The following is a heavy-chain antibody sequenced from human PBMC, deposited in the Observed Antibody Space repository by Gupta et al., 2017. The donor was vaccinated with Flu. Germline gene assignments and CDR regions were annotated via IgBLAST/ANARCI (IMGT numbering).Heavy chain of an antibody. D-gene: IGHD3-3*01. CDR3: AKEDRGDFWSGYSVDY. V-gene: IGHV3-23*01. CDR1: GLPFSSYA. J-gene: IGHJ4*02. Sequence: EVQLLESGGGLVQPGGSLRLSCAASGLPFSSYAMSWVRQAPGKGLEWVSAISGSATSTDYVDSVKGRFTISRDNSKNTLYLQMSSLRAEDTAVYYCAKEDRGDFWSGYSVDYWGQGTLVTVSS. CDR2: ISGSATST.